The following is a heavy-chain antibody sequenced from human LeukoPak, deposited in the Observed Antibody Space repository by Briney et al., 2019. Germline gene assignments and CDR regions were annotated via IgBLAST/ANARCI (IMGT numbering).Heavy chain of an antibody. J-gene: IGHJ5*02. CDR2: IYTSGST. V-gene: IGHV4-4*07. Sequence: SETLSLTCTVSGGSISSYYWSWIRQPAGKGLEWIGHIYTSGSTNYNPSLKSRVTMSGDTSKNQFSLKLRSVTAADTAVYYCARDFSGCYYDWFDPWGQGTLVTVSS. CDR1: GGSISSYY. CDR3: ARDFSGCYYDWFDP. D-gene: IGHD1-26*01.